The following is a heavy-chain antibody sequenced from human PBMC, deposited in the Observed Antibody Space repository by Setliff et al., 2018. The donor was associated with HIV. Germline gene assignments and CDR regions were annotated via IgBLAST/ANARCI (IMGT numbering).Heavy chain of an antibody. J-gene: IGHJ3*02. V-gene: IGHV1-18*01. D-gene: IGHD3-10*01. Sequence: GASVQVSCKASGYTFTSYGISWVRQAPGQGLEWMGWISAYNGNTNYAQKLQGKVTMTTDTSTSTAYMELRSLRSDDTAVYYCARDSAELYYYGSGSFNGDAFDIWGQGTMVTVSS. CDR1: GYTFTSYG. CDR3: ARDSAELYYYGSGSFNGDAFDI. CDR2: ISAYNGNT.